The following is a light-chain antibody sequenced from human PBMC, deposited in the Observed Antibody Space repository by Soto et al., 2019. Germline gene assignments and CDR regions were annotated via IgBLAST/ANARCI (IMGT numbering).Light chain of an antibody. V-gene: IGKV3-11*01. J-gene: IGKJ5*01. CDR1: QSVSSY. CDR2: DAS. Sequence: ELVLTQSQGTLSLSPGERATLSCRASQSVSSYLAWYQQKPGQAPRLLIYDASNRATGIPARFSGSGSGTDFTLTISSLEPEDFAVYYCQQRSNWPITFGQGTRLEIK. CDR3: QQRSNWPIT.